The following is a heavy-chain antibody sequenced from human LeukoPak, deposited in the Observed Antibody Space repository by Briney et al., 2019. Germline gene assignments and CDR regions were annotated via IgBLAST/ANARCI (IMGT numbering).Heavy chain of an antibody. D-gene: IGHD6-19*01. J-gene: IGHJ6*03. CDR3: ARDAPTGGWYGNYYYYMDV. V-gene: IGHV4-59*01. CDR1: GGSISSYY. Sequence: PSETLSLTCTVSGGSISSYYWSWIRQPPGKGLEWIGYIYYSGSTNYNPSLKSRVTISVDTSKNRFSLKLSSVTAADTAVYYCARDAPTGGWYGNYYYYMDVWGKGTTVTVSS. CDR2: IYYSGST.